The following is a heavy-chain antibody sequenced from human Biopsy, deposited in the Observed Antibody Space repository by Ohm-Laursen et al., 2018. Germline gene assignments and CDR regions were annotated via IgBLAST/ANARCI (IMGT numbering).Heavy chain of an antibody. J-gene: IGHJ5*02. CDR2: VYNGGIT. D-gene: IGHD3-3*01. CDR1: GGSIISYY. CDR3: ARTPRDSFWSGSYKRGLWFDP. Sequence: SETLSLTCSVSGGSIISYYWTWIRQPPGKGLEWIGHVYNGGITNYNPPHKSRVTISKDTSKNQFSLQVNSVTAADTAVYYCARTPRDSFWSGSYKRGLWFDPWGRGTLVIVSS. V-gene: IGHV4-59*01.